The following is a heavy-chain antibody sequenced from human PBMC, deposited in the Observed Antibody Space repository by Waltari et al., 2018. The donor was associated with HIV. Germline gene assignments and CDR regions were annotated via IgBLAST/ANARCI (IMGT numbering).Heavy chain of an antibody. J-gene: IGHJ3*02. D-gene: IGHD2-2*01. Sequence: QLQLQESGPGLVKPSETLSLTCTVSGGSISSSSYYWGWIRQPPGKGLEWIGSIYYSGSTYYNPSLKSRVTISVDTSKNQFSLKLSSVTAADTAVYYCARSIIVVVPAAGRDAFDIWGQGTMVTVSS. CDR3: ARSIIVVVPAAGRDAFDI. CDR1: GGSISSSSYY. V-gene: IGHV4-39*07. CDR2: IYYSGST.